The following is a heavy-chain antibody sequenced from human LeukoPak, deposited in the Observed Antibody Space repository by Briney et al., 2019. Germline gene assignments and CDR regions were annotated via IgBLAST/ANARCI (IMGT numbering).Heavy chain of an antibody. CDR3: ARNLSAAGGVDP. V-gene: IGHV1-18*01. CDR2: ISVYNGYT. CDR1: GYTFTSYG. Sequence: GASVKVSCKASGYTFTSYGISWVRQAPGQGLEWMGCISVYNGYTHYAQKVQDRVTMTTDTSTNTAYMELRSLRTDDTAVYYCARNLSAAGGVDPWGQRTLVTVSS. D-gene: IGHD3-10*01. J-gene: IGHJ5*02.